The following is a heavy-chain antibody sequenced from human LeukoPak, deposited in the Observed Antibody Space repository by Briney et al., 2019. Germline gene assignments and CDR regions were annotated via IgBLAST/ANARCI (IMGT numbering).Heavy chain of an antibody. J-gene: IGHJ4*02. CDR2: IWYDGSNK. CDR1: GFTFSSYG. CDR3: ARDSDSGYYFDY. V-gene: IGHV3-33*01. Sequence: QLVESGGGVVQPGRSLRLSCAASGFTFSSYGMHWVRQAPGKGLEWVAVIWYDGSNKYYADSVKGRFTIFRDNSKNTLYLQMNSLRAEDTAVYYCARDSDSGYYFDYWGQGTLVTVSS. D-gene: IGHD3-10*01.